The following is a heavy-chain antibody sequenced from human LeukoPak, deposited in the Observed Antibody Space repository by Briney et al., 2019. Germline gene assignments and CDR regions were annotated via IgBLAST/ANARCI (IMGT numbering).Heavy chain of an antibody. CDR1: GFNFRKYG. D-gene: IGHD3-3*01. Sequence: GGSLRLSCDASGFNFRKYGMTWVRQAPGKGLEWVSSITVDGEDTFYADSVKGRFTISRDDSMNRLFLQMDSLRAEDTAVYFCAKDDSPGKEWLEVIDYWGQGILVTVSS. J-gene: IGHJ4*02. CDR3: AKDDSPGKEWLEVIDY. V-gene: IGHV3-23*01. CDR2: ITVDGEDT.